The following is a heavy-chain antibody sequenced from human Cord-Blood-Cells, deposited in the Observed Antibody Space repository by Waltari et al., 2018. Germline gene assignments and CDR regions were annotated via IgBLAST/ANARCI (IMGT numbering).Heavy chain of an antibody. D-gene: IGHD1-26*01. V-gene: IGHV1-24*01. CDR3: ATLGGSYYFDY. CDR2: FDPEDGET. Sequence: QVQLVQSGAEVKKPGASVKIYCKVSGYTLTDLSIHCVRQAPGNGLEWMGGFDPEDGETIYAQKFQGRVTMTEDTSTDTAYMELSSLRSEDTAVYYCATLGGSYYFDYWGQGTLVTVSS. J-gene: IGHJ4*02. CDR1: GYTLTDLS.